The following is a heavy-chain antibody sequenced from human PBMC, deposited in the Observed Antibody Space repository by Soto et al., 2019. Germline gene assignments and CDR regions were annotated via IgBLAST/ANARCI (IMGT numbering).Heavy chain of an antibody. D-gene: IGHD6-13*01. J-gene: IGHJ5*02. CDR3: ARGHRIAAAGPVCFCS. CDR1: GYTPTEYY. Sequence: ASVNVSCQASGYTPTEYYMHGLRQAPGQGVAGMGWMNPNSGGTNYAQKFQGWVTMTRDTSISTAYMELSRLRSEDTAVYYCARGHRIAAAGPVCFCSWGQGTSVTVPS. V-gene: IGHV1-2*04. CDR2: MNPNSGGT.